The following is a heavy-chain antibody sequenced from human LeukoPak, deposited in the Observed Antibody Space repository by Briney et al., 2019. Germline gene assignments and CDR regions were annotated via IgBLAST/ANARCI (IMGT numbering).Heavy chain of an antibody. D-gene: IGHD1-26*01. CDR2: IKHSGIT. CDR1: GGAFSGYY. J-gene: IGHJ4*02. V-gene: IGHV4-34*01. CDR3: ARGAVVGATPTPFDY. Sequence: SETLSLTCAVYGGAFSGYYWSWIRQPPGKGLEWIGGIKHSGITNYNPSLKRRVTISVDTSKIQFSLKLSTVTAADTAVYYCARGAVVGATPTPFDYWGQGTLVTVSS.